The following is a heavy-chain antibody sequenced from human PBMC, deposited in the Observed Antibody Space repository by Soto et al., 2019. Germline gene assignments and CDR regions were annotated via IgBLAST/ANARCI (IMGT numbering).Heavy chain of an antibody. Sequence: QVQLQESGPGLVKPSETLSLTCTVSGGSISSYYWSWIRKPPGKGLEWIGYIYYSVSTIYNPSHNRRGTLSGDTSKNPFALKPSSVTAADTAVDYCASQGSSSWYSTPFDYWGPGTLVPVSS. V-gene: IGHV4-59*08. CDR2: IYYSVST. J-gene: IGHJ4*02. CDR1: GGSISSYY. CDR3: ASQGSSSWYSTPFDY. D-gene: IGHD6-13*01.